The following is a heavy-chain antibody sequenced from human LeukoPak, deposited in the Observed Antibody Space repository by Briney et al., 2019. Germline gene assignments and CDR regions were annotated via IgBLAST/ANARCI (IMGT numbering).Heavy chain of an antibody. Sequence: GASVKVSCKASGGTFSSYAISWVRQAPGQGLEWMGRIIPIFGIANYAQKFQGRVTITADKSTSTAYMELSSLRSEDTAVYYCARDLSCSGGSCYSHYYYYMDVWGKGTTVTVSS. V-gene: IGHV1-69*04. D-gene: IGHD2-15*01. CDR3: ARDLSCSGGSCYSHYYYYMDV. CDR2: IIPIFGIA. CDR1: GGTFSSYA. J-gene: IGHJ6*03.